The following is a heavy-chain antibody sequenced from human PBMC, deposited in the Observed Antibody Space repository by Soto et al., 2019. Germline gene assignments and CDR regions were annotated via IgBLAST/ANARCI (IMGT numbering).Heavy chain of an antibody. D-gene: IGHD3-10*01. CDR1: GFTFSSYS. V-gene: IGHV3-23*01. Sequence: SLRLSCAASGFTFSSYSMSWVRQAPGKGLEWVSGFRTSGDGGTTCYADSVKGRFTISRDNSKNMLFLQMNSLRAEDTAIYYCAKKVNSGPGSQYFDYWGQGTLVTVSS. J-gene: IGHJ4*02. CDR2: FRTSGDGGTT. CDR3: AKKVNSGPGSQYFDY.